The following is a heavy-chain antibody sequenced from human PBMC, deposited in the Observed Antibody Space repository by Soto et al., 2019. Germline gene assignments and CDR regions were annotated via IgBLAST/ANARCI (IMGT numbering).Heavy chain of an antibody. CDR3: AAQPPTNYYDSSGYWYAFDI. V-gene: IGHV1-58*01. CDR2: IVVGSGNT. J-gene: IGHJ3*02. CDR1: GFTFTSSA. D-gene: IGHD3-22*01. Sequence: GASVKVSCKASGFTFTSSAVQWVRQARGQRLEWIGWIVVGSGNTNYAQKFQERVIITRDMSTSTAYMELSSLRSEDTAVYYCAAQPPTNYYDSSGYWYAFDIWGQGTMVTVSS.